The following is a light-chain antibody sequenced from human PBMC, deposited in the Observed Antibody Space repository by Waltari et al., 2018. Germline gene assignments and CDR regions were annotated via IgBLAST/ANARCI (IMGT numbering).Light chain of an antibody. V-gene: IGLV2-14*03. CDR3: TSYVSSSTAV. J-gene: IGLJ2*01. CDR2: DVS. Sequence: WSQQHPGKPPKLIIYDVSKLPSLVSNRFSGPKSENTASLTISGLQADDEADYYCTSYVSSSTAVFGGGTKVTVL.